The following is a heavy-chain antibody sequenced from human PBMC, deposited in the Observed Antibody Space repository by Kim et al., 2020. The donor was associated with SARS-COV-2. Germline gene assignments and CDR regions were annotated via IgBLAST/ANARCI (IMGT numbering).Heavy chain of an antibody. J-gene: IGHJ4*02. D-gene: IGHD5-18*01. Sequence: NYADSVKGRLTISRDNAKNTLYLQMNGLSAEDTGVYYCARDGRAMVPFVCWGQGTLVTVSS. V-gene: IGHV3-74*01. CDR3: ARDGRAMVPFVC.